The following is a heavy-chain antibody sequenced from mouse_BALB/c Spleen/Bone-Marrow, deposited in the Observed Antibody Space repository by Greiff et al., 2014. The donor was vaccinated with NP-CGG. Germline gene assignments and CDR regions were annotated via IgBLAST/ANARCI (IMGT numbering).Heavy chain of an antibody. CDR3: AREGSRLRGYFDV. V-gene: IGHV1S132*01. D-gene: IGHD1-1*01. Sequence: VKLMESGAELVKPGASVKLSCKTSGHTFTSYWIQWVKQRPGQGLGWIGEIFPGTGTTYYNEKFKGKATLTIDTSSSTAYMQLSSLTSEDSAVYFCAREGSRLRGYFDVWGAGTTVTVSS. CDR1: GHTFTSYW. CDR2: IFPGTGTT. J-gene: IGHJ1*01.